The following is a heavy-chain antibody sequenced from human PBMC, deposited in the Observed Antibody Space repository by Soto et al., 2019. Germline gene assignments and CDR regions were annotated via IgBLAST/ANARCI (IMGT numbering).Heavy chain of an antibody. Sequence: EVQLLESGGGLVQPGGSLRLSCAASGFTFSSYAMSWVRQAPGKRLEWVSTISGSGGYTYYADSVKGRFTISIDNSKNTLYLQMNSLRAEDTAVYYCAKGGTSYNWFDPWGQGTLVTVSS. CDR3: AKGGTSYNWFDP. CDR2: ISGSGGYT. J-gene: IGHJ5*02. D-gene: IGHD2-8*01. CDR1: GFTFSSYA. V-gene: IGHV3-23*01.